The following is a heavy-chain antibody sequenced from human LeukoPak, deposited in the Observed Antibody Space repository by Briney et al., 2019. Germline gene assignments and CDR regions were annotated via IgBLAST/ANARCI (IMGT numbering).Heavy chain of an antibody. CDR3: ARGLRLSSDLYRGWFDP. V-gene: IGHV4-34*01. CDR1: GGSFSGYF. CDR2: SKDNGDT. J-gene: IGHJ5*02. Sequence: SETLSLTCAVSGGSFSGYFWTWIRQPPGKGLQWIGESKDNGDTNYNSSLKSRVSISVDASKNQFSLRLTSVTAADTAVYYCARGLRLSSDLYRGWFDPWGHGIVVTVSS. D-gene: IGHD3-22*01.